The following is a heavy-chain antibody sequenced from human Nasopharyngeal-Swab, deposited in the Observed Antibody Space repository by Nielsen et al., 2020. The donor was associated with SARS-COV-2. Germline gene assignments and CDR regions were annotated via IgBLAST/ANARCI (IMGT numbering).Heavy chain of an antibody. V-gene: IGHV3-15*01. CDR3: TTDRFYDYVWGSYRPNDY. J-gene: IGHJ4*02. CDR2: IKSKTDGGTT. CDR1: GFTFSNAW. D-gene: IGHD3-16*02. Sequence: GESLKIPCAASGFTFSNAWMSWVRQAPGKGLEWVGRIKSKTDGGTTDYAAPVKGRFTISRDDSKTTLYLQMNSLKTEDTAVYYCTTDRFYDYVWGSYRPNDYWGQGTLVTVSS.